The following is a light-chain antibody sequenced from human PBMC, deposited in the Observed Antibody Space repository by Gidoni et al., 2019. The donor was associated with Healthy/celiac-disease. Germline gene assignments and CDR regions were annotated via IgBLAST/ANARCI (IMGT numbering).Light chain of an antibody. J-gene: IGKJ2*01. V-gene: IGKV1-5*03. CDR3: QQSNSYSYT. CDR1: QSISSW. Sequence: DIQMTQSPSTLSASVGDRVPITCRASQSISSWLAWYQQKPGKAPKLLIYQASSLESGVPSRFSGSGSGPAFTLTISSLQPDDFATYYCQQSNSYSYTFGQGTKLEIK. CDR2: QAS.